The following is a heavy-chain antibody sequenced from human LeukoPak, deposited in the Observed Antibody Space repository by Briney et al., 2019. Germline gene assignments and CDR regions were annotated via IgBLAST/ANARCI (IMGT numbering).Heavy chain of an antibody. CDR1: DGSFSASY. CDR2: INHSGST. V-gene: IGHV4-34*01. J-gene: IGHJ4*02. Sequence: SETLSLTCAVYDGSFSASYWSWIRQPPGKGLEWIGEINHSGSTNYNPSLKSRVTTSVDTSKNQFSLKLSSVTAADKAVYYCALSGYNVDYWGQGTLVTVSS. CDR3: ALSGYNVDY. D-gene: IGHD1-14*01.